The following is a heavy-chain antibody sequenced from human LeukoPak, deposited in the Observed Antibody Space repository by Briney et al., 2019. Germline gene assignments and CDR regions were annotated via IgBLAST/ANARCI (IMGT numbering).Heavy chain of an antibody. CDR2: IYPGDSDT. CDR1: GYSFSSHW. J-gene: IGHJ3*02. V-gene: IGHV5-51*01. Sequence: GESLKISCKGVGYSFSSHWIGWVRQMPGKGLEWMGLIYPGDSDTRYSVSFQGQVTISADKSISTAYLQWSSLKASDSAMYYCARRLRFSDSSGYSERDAFEIWGQGTMVTVSS. D-gene: IGHD3-22*01. CDR3: ARRLRFSDSSGYSERDAFEI.